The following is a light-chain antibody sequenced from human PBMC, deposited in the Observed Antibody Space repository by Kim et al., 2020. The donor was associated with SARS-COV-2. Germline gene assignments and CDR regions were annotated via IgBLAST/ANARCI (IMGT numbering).Light chain of an antibody. CDR1: QSVTNNY. Sequence: SLSPGERATLSGRASQSVTNNYLAWYQQKPGQTPRLLIYGAASRATSIPDRFSGSGSVTDFTLTISRLEPEDFAVYYCQQYGSSPRFGGGTKVDIK. CDR3: QQYGSSPR. V-gene: IGKV3-20*01. J-gene: IGKJ4*01. CDR2: GAA.